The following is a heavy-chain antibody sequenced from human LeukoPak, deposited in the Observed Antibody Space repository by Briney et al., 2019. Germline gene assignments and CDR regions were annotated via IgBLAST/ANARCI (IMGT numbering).Heavy chain of an antibody. CDR1: GGSISSSSYY. J-gene: IGHJ4*02. CDR2: IYYSGST. V-gene: IGHV4-39*01. D-gene: IGHD2-15*01. CDR3: ARHARDWWLLPLDY. Sequence: PSETLSFTCTVSGGSISSSSYYWGWIRQPPGKGLEWIGSIYYSGSTYYNPSLKSRVTISVDTSKNQFSLKLSSVTAADTAVYYCARHARDWWLLPLDYWGQGTLVTVSS.